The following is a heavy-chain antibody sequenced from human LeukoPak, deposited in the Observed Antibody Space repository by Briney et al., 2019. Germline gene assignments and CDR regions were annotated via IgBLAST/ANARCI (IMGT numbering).Heavy chain of an antibody. CDR1: GYTFTSYY. CDR3: ARGRSSSWYRVWYFDY. D-gene: IGHD6-13*01. V-gene: IGHV1-2*02. CDR2: INPSGGST. J-gene: IGHJ4*02. Sequence: ASVKVSCKASGYTFTSYYMHWVRQAPGQGLEWMGIINPSGGSTNYAQKFQGRVTMTRDTSISTAYMELSRLRSDDTAVYYCARGRSSSWYRVWYFDYWGQGTLVTVSS.